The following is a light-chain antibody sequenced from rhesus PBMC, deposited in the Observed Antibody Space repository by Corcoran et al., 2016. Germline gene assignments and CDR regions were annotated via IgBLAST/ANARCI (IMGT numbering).Light chain of an antibody. CDR3: QQYNNWIFS. V-gene: IGKV3-35*01. CDR1: QSVSSN. J-gene: IGKJ3*01. CDR2: SAA. Sequence: EIVMTQSPATLSLSPGERATLSCRASQSVSSNLAWYQQKPGQAPRPLLYSAANRATDIPNRFSGSGSGTDVTLTISSLEPEDVGVYYCQQYNNWIFSFGPGTRLDIK.